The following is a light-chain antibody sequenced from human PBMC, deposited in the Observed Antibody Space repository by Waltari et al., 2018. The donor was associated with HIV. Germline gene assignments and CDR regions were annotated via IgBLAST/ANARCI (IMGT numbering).Light chain of an antibody. Sequence: QSVLTQPPSVSGAPGQRVTIPCTGSSPNIGAGYDVHWYQQLPGTAPKLLIYGNSNRPSGVPDRFSGSKSGTSASLAITGLQAEDEADYYCQSYDSSLSEDVFGTGTKVTVL. CDR1: SPNIGAGYD. V-gene: IGLV1-40*01. CDR2: GNS. CDR3: QSYDSSLSEDV. J-gene: IGLJ1*01.